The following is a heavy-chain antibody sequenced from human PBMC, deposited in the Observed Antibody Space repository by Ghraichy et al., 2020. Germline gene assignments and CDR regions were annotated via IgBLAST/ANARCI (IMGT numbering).Heavy chain of an antibody. CDR2: FDPEDGET. Sequence: ASVKVSCKVSGYTLTELSMHWVRQAPGTGLEWMGGFDPEDGETIYAQKFQGRVTMTEDTSTDTAYMELSSLRSEDTAVYYCATDRYDILTGYRTSDAFDIWGQGTMVTVSS. CDR1: GYTLTELS. CDR3: ATDRYDILTGYRTSDAFDI. V-gene: IGHV1-24*01. J-gene: IGHJ3*02. D-gene: IGHD3-9*01.